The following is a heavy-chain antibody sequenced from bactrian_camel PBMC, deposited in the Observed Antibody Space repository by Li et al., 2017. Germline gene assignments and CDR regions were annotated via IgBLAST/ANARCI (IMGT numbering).Heavy chain of an antibody. CDR3: AAARNWVGSSRLCRPDKNGYHY. CDR1: GSDYSAYC. D-gene: IGHD4*01. V-gene: IGHV3S53*01. Sequence: HVQLVESGGGPVQAGGSLKLSCKASGSDYSAYCMGWFRQPPGKEREGVAVIDSNGGTAYADSVKGRFTISRDNAKNTLYLQLNSLKTEDTAMYYCAAARNWVGSSRLCRPDKNGYHYWGQGTQVTVS. CDR2: IDSNGGT. J-gene: IGHJ4*01.